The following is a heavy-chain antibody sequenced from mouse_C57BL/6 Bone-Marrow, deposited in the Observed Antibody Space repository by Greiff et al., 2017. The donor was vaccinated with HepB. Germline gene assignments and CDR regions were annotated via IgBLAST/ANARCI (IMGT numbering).Heavy chain of an antibody. Sequence: VQLKESGAELVRPGASVKLSCTASGFNIKDDYMHWVKQRPEQGLEWIGWIDPENGDTEYASKFQGKATITADTSSNTAYLQLSSLTSEDTAVYYCTYDYSTHYCDYWGQGTTLTVSS. J-gene: IGHJ2*01. D-gene: IGHD2-5*01. CDR2: IDPENGDT. CDR1: GFNIKDDY. CDR3: TYDYSTHYCDY. V-gene: IGHV14-4*01.